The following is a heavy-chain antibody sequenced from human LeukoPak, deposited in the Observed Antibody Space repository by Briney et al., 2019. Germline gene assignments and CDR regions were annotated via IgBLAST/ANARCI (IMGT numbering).Heavy chain of an antibody. J-gene: IGHJ4*02. V-gene: IGHV3-30*02. CDR3: AKPTYSSIWYTTPSYFDY. CDR1: GFSFSSYG. D-gene: IGHD6-13*01. CDR2: IRYDGSNK. Sequence: GGSLRLSCAASGFSFSSYGMHWVRQAPGKGLEWVAFIRYDGSNKYYADSVKGRFTISRDNSKNTLYLQMNSLRAEDTAVYYCAKPTYSSIWYTTPSYFDYWGQGTLVTVSS.